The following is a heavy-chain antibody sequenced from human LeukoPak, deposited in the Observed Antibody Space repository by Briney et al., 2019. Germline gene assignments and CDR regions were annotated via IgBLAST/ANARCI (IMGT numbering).Heavy chain of an antibody. CDR3: ARTAYCSSTSCFPDAFDI. J-gene: IGHJ3*02. CDR2: ISAYNGNT. V-gene: IGHV1-18*01. CDR1: GYTFTSYG. Sequence: ASVKVSCKASGYTFTSYGISWVRQAPGQGLEWMGWISAYNGNTNYAQKLQGRVTMTTDTSTSTAYMELRSLRSDDTAVYYCARTAYCSSTSCFPDAFDIWGQGTMVTVSS. D-gene: IGHD2-2*01.